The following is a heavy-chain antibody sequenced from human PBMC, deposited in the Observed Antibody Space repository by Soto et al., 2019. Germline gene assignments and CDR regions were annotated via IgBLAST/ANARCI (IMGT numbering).Heavy chain of an antibody. J-gene: IGHJ4*02. CDR2: ISAYNGNT. V-gene: IGHV1-18*01. CDR1: GYTFTSYV. Sequence: ASVKVSCKASGYTFTSYVISWVRQAPGQGLEWMGWISAYNGNTNYAQKLQGRVTMTTDTSTSTAYMELRSLRSDDTAVYYCARDTGYYDTLTGYPLFDSWGQGTLVTVSS. CDR3: ARDTGYYDTLTGYPLFDS. D-gene: IGHD3-9*01.